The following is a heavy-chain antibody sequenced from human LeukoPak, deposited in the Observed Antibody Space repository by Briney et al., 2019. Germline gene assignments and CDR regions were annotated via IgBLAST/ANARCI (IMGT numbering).Heavy chain of an antibody. CDR2: ISTDGSVK. V-gene: IGHV3-74*01. CDR3: ARDTSRKMDF. J-gene: IGHJ4*02. Sequence: PGGSLRLSCAPSGFTFSNSWIHWVRQAPGKGLVWVSIISTDGSVKRYADSVKGRFTISRDNAENTLYLQMNSLRAEDTAVYYCARDTSRKMDFWGQGALVTVSS. CDR1: GFTFSNSW. D-gene: IGHD2-2*01.